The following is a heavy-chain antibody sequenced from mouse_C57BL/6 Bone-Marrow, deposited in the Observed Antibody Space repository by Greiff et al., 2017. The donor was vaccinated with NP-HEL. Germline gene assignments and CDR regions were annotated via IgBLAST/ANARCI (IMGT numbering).Heavy chain of an antibody. CDR3: ARVSTKVKWFDY. V-gene: IGHV1-59*01. D-gene: IGHD2-2*01. J-gene: IGHJ3*01. CDR1: GYTFTSYW. Sequence: QVQLQQPGAELVRPGTSVKLSCKASGYTFTSYWMHWVKQRPGQGLEWIGVIDPSDSYTNYNQKFKGKATLTVDTSSSTAYMQLSSLTSEDCAVYYCARVSTKVKWFDYWGQGTRVTVSA. CDR2: IDPSDSYT.